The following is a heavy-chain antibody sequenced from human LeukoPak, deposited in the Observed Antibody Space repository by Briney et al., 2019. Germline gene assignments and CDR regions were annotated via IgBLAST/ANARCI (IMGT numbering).Heavy chain of an antibody. J-gene: IGHJ4*02. CDR1: GFTFSSYW. D-gene: IGHD3-3*01. CDR3: ARGGGDLEWWADY. Sequence: GGSLRLSCAASGFTFSSYWMHWARQAPGKGLVWVSHINSDGSSTNYADSVKGRFTISRDNAKNTLYLQMNSLRAEDTAVYYCARGGGDLEWWADYWGQGTLVTVSS. CDR2: INSDGSST. V-gene: IGHV3-74*01.